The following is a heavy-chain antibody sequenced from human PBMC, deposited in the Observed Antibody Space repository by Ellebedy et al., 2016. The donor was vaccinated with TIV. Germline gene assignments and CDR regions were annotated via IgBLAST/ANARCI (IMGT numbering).Heavy chain of an antibody. CDR1: GGSISSYY. CDR3: ARHGADCSSTSCYTVYYYYMDV. J-gene: IGHJ6*03. Sequence: SETLSLTXTVSGGSISSYYWSWIRQPPGKGLEWIGYIYYSGSTNYNPSLKSRVTISVDTSKNQFSLKLSSVTAADTAVYYCARHGADCSSTSCYTVYYYYMDVWGKGTTVTVSS. D-gene: IGHD2-2*02. V-gene: IGHV4-59*01. CDR2: IYYSGST.